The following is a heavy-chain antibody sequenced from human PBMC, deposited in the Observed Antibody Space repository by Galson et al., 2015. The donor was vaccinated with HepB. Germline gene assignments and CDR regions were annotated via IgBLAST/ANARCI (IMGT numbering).Heavy chain of an antibody. J-gene: IGHJ4*02. CDR1: GFTFNNYK. D-gene: IGHD2/OR15-2a*01. V-gene: IGHV3-74*03. Sequence: SLRLSCAATSGFTFNNYKIHWVRHVPGKGLVWVAYIDSDERGTKYADSVKGRFTVSRDSSTNTLYLQMNGLRADDTAIYYCVRGTTAPDYWGQGTMVTVSS. CDR3: VRGTTAPDY. CDR2: IDSDERGT.